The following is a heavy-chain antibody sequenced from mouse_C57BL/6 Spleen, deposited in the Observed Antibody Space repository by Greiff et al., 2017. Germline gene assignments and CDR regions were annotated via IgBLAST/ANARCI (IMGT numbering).Heavy chain of an antibody. CDR1: GYTFTSYG. V-gene: IGHV1-58*01. CDR2: IFNGNGYT. CDR3: ARVGNYEGAMDY. Sequence: VQLQESGAELVRPGSSVKLSCKTSGYTFTSYGINWVKQRPGQGLEWIGYIFNGNGYTYYNEKFKGKTTLTSDTSSSTAYRQLSSLTSEDAAIYFCARVGNYEGAMDYWGQGTSVTVSS. J-gene: IGHJ4*01. D-gene: IGHD2-1*01.